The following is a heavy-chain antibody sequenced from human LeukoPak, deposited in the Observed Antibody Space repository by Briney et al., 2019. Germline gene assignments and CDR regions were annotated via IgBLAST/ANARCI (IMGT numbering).Heavy chain of an antibody. CDR1: GGSFSGYY. V-gene: IGHV4-34*01. J-gene: IGHJ4*02. CDR2: INHSGST. D-gene: IGHD6-13*01. Sequence: SETLSLTCAVYGGSFSGYYWSWIRQPPGKGLEWIGEINHSGSTNYNPSLKSRVTISVDTSKNQFSLTLTSVTAADTAVYYCAKRLTTEYSTSWYGFDYWGQGILVTVSS. CDR3: AKRLTTEYSTSWYGFDY.